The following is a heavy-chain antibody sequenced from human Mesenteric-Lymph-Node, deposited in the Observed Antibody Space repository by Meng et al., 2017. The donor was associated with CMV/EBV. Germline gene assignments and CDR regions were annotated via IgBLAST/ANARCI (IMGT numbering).Heavy chain of an antibody. CDR2: IIPILGIA. J-gene: IGHJ6*02. D-gene: IGHD2-2*01. CDR1: GGTFSSYT. V-gene: IGHV1-69*02. CDR3: ARSEVPAAIPGDYYGMDV. Sequence: SVKVSCKASGGTFSSYTISWVRQAPGQGLEWMGRIIPILGIANYAQKFQGRVTITADKSTSTAYMELSSLRSEDTAVYYCARSEVPAAIPGDYYGMDVWGLGTTVTVSS.